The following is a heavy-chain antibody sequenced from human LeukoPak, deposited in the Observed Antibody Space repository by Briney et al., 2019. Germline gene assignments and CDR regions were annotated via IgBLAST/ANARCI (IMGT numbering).Heavy chain of an antibody. CDR1: GGSISGGSSY. Sequence: SETLSLTCTVSGGSISGGSSYWGWIRQPPGKGLEWIGSIYYSGSTYYNPSLKSRVTISVDTSKNQFSLELSSVTAADTAVYYCAGPNYYYMDVWGKGTTVTVSS. CDR2: IYYSGST. CDR3: AGPNYYYMDV. V-gene: IGHV4-39*01. J-gene: IGHJ6*03.